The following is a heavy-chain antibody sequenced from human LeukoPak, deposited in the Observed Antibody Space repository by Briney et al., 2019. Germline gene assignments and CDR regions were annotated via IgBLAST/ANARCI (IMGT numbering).Heavy chain of an antibody. CDR1: GFTFDDYG. CDR2: INWNGGST. J-gene: IGHJ6*03. V-gene: IGHV3-20*04. D-gene: IGHD2-8*01. Sequence: GGSLRLFCTASGFTFDDYGMSWVRQAPGQGLEWVSGINWNGGSTGYANSVQGRFTISRDNAKNSLYLQMNSLRAEDTALYYCAKSSMLYYYYYMDVWGKGTTVTVSS. CDR3: AKSSMLYYYYYMDV.